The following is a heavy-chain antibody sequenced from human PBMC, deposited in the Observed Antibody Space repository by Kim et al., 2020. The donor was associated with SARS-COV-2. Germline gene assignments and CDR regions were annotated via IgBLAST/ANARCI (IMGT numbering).Heavy chain of an antibody. CDR3: ATGRDCTGYYYYMDG. CDR1: GGSFSGYY. D-gene: IGHD2-21*02. J-gene: IGHJ6*03. V-gene: IGHV4-34*01. Sequence: SETLSLTCAVYGGSFSGYYWSWIRQPPGKGLEWIGEINHSGSTNYNPSLKSRVTISVDTSTNQLFLKLSSVTAADTAVYYCATGRDCTGYYYYMDGWGKG. CDR2: INHSGST.